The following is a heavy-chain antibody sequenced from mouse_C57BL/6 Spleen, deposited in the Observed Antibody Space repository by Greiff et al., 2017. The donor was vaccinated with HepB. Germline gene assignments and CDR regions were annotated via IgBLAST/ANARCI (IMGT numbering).Heavy chain of an antibody. CDR2: FYPGSGSI. D-gene: IGHD2-1*01. Sequence: QVQLQQSGAELVKPGASVKLSCKASGYTFTEYTIHWVKQRSGQGLEWIGWFYPGSGSIKYNEKFKDKATLTADKSSSTVYMELSRLTSEDSAVYFCARHEAALYYGNWNWFAYWGQGTLVTVSA. J-gene: IGHJ3*01. V-gene: IGHV1-62-2*01. CDR1: GYTFTEYT. CDR3: ARHEAALYYGNWNWFAY.